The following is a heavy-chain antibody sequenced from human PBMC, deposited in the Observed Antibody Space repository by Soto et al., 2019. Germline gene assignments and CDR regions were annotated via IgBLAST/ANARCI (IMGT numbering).Heavy chain of an antibody. CDR3: SRDSRGYRY. CDR2: IIPIFGTA. V-gene: IGHV1-69*01. CDR1: GGTFSSYA. D-gene: IGHD3-22*01. J-gene: IGHJ1*01. Sequence: QVQLVQSGAEVKKTGSSVKVSCKASGGTFSSYAISWVRQAPGQGLEWMGGIIPIFGTANYAQKFQGRVTITADESTSTADMELSSLRSEDTAVYYCSRDSRGYRYWGQGTLVTVSS.